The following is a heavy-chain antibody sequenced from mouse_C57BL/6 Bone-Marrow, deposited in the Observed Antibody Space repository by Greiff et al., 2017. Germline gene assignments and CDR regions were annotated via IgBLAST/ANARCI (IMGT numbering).Heavy chain of an antibody. CDR1: GFTFSSYG. J-gene: IGHJ2*01. Sequence: EVQLLESGGDLVKPGGSLKLSCAASGFTFSSYGMSWVRQTPDKRLEWVATISSGGSYTYYPDSVKGRFTISRDNAKNTLYLPLSSLKSEDTAMYYCARLRFDYWGQGTTLTVSS. V-gene: IGHV5-6*01. D-gene: IGHD1-1*01. CDR2: ISSGGSYT. CDR3: ARLRFDY.